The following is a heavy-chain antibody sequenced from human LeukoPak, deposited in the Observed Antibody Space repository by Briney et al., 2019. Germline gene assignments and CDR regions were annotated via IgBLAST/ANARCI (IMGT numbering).Heavy chain of an antibody. V-gene: IGHV3-21*01. Sequence: GGSLRLSCAASGFTFSSYSMNWVRQAPGKGLEWVSSISSSSSYIYYADSVKGRFTISRDNAKNSLHLQMNSLRAEDTAVYYCARVRSYDSSVGYAFDIWGQGTMVTVSS. D-gene: IGHD3-22*01. CDR3: ARVRSYDSSVGYAFDI. CDR2: ISSSSSYI. CDR1: GFTFSSYS. J-gene: IGHJ3*02.